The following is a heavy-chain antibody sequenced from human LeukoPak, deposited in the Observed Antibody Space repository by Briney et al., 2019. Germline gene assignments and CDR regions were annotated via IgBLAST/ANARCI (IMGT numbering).Heavy chain of an antibody. CDR1: GYIFTGYY. CDR2: MNPNSGNT. D-gene: IGHD3-22*01. J-gene: IGHJ4*02. Sequence: ASVKVSCKASGYIFTGYYMHWVRQAPGQGLEWMGWMNPNSGNTGYAQKFQGRVTTTRNTSISTAYMELSSLRSEDTAVYYCARARYDSSGYYFFDYWGQGTLVTVSS. CDR3: ARARYDSSGYYFFDY. V-gene: IGHV1-8*02.